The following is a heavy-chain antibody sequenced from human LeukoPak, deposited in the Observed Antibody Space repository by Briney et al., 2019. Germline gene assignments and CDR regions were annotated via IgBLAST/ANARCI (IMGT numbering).Heavy chain of an antibody. V-gene: IGHV3-30-3*01. CDR1: GFTFSSYA. Sequence: GGSLRLSCAASGFTFSSYAMHWVRQAPGKGLEWVAVISYDGSNKYYADSVKGRFTISRDNSKNTLYLQMNSLRAEDTAVYYCARGVTIVGAPTFDYWGQGTLVTVSS. D-gene: IGHD1-26*01. J-gene: IGHJ4*02. CDR2: ISYDGSNK. CDR3: ARGVTIVGAPTFDY.